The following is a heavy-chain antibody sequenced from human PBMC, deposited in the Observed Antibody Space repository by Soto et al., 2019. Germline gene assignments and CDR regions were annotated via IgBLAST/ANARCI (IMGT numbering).Heavy chain of an antibody. CDR3: AKQYCSGGSCYAGVGAFDV. Sequence: GGSLRLSCAASGFTFSSYAMSWVRQAPGKGLEWVSTISGSGGITFHADSVKGRFTISRDNSKNTLYLHMKSLRAEDTAVYYCAKQYCSGGSCYAGVGAFDVWGQGTMVTVSS. CDR2: ISGSGGIT. V-gene: IGHV3-23*01. J-gene: IGHJ3*01. CDR1: GFTFSSYA. D-gene: IGHD2-15*01.